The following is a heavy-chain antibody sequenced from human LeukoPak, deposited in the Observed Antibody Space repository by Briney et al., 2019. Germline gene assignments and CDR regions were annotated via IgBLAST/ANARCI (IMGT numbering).Heavy chain of an antibody. J-gene: IGHJ4*02. D-gene: IGHD3-10*01. Sequence: SETLSLTCAVYGGSFSGYYWSWIRQPPGRGLEWIGEINHSGSTNYNPSLKSRVTISVDTSKNQFSLKLSSVTAADTAVYYCARDHGSGSPDDYWGQGTLVTVSS. CDR2: INHSGST. V-gene: IGHV4-34*01. CDR1: GGSFSGYY. CDR3: ARDHGSGSPDDY.